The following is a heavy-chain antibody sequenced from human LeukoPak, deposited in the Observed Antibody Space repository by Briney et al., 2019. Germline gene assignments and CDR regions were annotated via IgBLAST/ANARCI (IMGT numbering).Heavy chain of an antibody. Sequence: GGSLRLSCAASGFIFSDYPMSWIRQAPGKGLEWLSYTRVSDNNLYYADSVKGRFTISRDNAQTSLYLQMNSLRAEDTAVYYCARRIMGTTGHAFDFWGQGTMVTVSS. J-gene: IGHJ3*01. CDR3: ARRIMGTTGHAFDF. CDR1: GFIFSDYP. D-gene: IGHD2-8*01. CDR2: TRVSDNNL. V-gene: IGHV3-11*01.